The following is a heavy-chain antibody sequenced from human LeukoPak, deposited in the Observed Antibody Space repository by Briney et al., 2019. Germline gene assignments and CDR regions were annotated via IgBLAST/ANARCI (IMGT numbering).Heavy chain of an antibody. CDR2: IRYDAINK. D-gene: IGHD5-18*01. J-gene: IGHJ3*02. V-gene: IGHV3-30*02. Sequence: GGSLRLSCAASGFTFSTYGMHWVRQAPGKGLEWVAFIRYDAINKYYADSVKGRFSISRDNSKNTLYLQMNSLRAEDTAVYYCAKEARYIYVWEAFDIWGQGTMVTVSS. CDR3: AKEARYIYVWEAFDI. CDR1: GFTFSTYG.